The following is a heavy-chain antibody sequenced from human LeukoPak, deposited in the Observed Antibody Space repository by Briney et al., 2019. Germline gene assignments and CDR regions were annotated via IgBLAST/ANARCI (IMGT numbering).Heavy chain of an antibody. V-gene: IGHV4-38-2*01. D-gene: IGHD6-6*01. J-gene: IGHJ4*02. CDR1: GYSISSGYY. Sequence: SETMSLTCAVSGYSISSGYYWGWIRQPPGKGLEWIGSIYHSGSTYYNPSLKSRVTVSVDTSKNQFSLKLSSVTAADTAVYYCARSIAARLAVWGFDYWGQGTLVTVSS. CDR2: IYHSGST. CDR3: ARSIAARLAVWGFDY.